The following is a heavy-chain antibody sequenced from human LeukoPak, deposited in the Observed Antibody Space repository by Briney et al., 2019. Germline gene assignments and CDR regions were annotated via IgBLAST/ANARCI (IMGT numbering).Heavy chain of an antibody. Sequence: PGGSLRLSCAASGFTFSSYWMSWVRQGPGKGLEWVANIKQDGSEKYYVDSVKGRFTISRDNAENSLYLQMNSLRADDTAVYYCARVYRSSSGYCFDYWARGTLVTVSS. CDR1: GFTFSSYW. D-gene: IGHD6-6*01. CDR3: ARVYRSSSGYCFDY. J-gene: IGHJ4*02. V-gene: IGHV3-7*01. CDR2: IKQDGSEK.